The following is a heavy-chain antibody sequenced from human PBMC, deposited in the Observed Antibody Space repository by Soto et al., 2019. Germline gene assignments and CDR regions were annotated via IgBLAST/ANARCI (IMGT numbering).Heavy chain of an antibody. V-gene: IGHV4-34*01. CDR2: INDRGSI. CDR3: ARESHDILTGPPWVWYFDL. D-gene: IGHD3-9*01. J-gene: IGHJ2*01. CDR1: GGSFSGYY. Sequence: QVQLQQWGAGPLRPLETLSLTCGASGGSFSGYYWAWLRQSPGKGLEWIGEINDRGSINYNPSLKSRGSIAVDTSKNHYSLNLRSVTAADTAVYYCARESHDILTGPPWVWYFDLWGRGTLVTV.